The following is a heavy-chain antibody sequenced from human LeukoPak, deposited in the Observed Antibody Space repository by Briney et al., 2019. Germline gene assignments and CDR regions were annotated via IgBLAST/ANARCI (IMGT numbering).Heavy chain of an antibody. D-gene: IGHD6-13*01. CDR3: AREAAAGTVGWFDP. V-gene: IGHV3-30-3*01. Sequence: GGSLRLSCAASGFTFSSYAMHWVRQAPGKGPEWVAVISYDGSNKYYADSVKGRFTISRDNSKNTLYLQMNSLRAEDTAVYYCAREAAAGTVGWFDPWGQGTLVTVSS. J-gene: IGHJ5*02. CDR2: ISYDGSNK. CDR1: GFTFSSYA.